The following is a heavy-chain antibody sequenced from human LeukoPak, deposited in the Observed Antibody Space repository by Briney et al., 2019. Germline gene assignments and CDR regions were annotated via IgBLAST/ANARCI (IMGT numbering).Heavy chain of an antibody. CDR1: GGAFSSYA. CDR3: ARVYYDSSGYFPPYYYYYGMDV. V-gene: IGHV1-69*13. CDR2: IIPIFGTA. Sequence: SVKVSCKASGGAFSSYAISWVRQAPGQGLEWMGGIIPIFGTANYAQKFQGRVTITADESTSTAYMELSSLRSEDTAVYYCARVYYDSSGYFPPYYYYYGMDVWGQGTTVTVSS. D-gene: IGHD3-22*01. J-gene: IGHJ6*02.